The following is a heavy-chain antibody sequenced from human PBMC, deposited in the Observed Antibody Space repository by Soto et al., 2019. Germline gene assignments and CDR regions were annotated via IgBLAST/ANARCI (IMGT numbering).Heavy chain of an antibody. J-gene: IGHJ5*02. CDR2: ICTGGTT. CDR1: GGSISSFC. V-gene: IGHV4-4*09. D-gene: IGHD2-2*01. Sequence: SETLSLTCTVSGGSISSFCWSWIRQPPGQGLEWIGYICTGGTTKYNPSLKSRVTMSVDTSKTQFSLKLTSVTAADTAVYYCARGGIVVVPAAPRWFDPWGQGTLVTVSS. CDR3: ARGGIVVVPAAPRWFDP.